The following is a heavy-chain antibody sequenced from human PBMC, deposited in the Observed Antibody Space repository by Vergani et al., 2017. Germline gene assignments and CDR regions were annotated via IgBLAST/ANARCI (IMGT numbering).Heavy chain of an antibody. Sequence: EVQLLESGGNLVQPGGSLRLSCAASGFTFTNFAMTWVRQAPGEGLEWVSGISGSGGFTYYADSVKGRFTISRDNSKNTMFLQMNNLRAEDTAVYYCAKDNVPGYYDSSGYFYEPSYYYYYMDVWGKGTTVTVSS. CDR2: ISGSGGFT. J-gene: IGHJ6*03. CDR1: GFTFTNFA. D-gene: IGHD3-22*01. V-gene: IGHV3-23*01. CDR3: AKDNVPGYYDSSGYFYEPSYYYYYMDV.